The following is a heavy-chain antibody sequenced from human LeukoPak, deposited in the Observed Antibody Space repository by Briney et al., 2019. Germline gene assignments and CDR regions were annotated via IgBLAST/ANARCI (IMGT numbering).Heavy chain of an antibody. CDR3: ARGDLGDYGDRTLDY. J-gene: IGHJ4*02. CDR2: ISAYNGNT. V-gene: IGHV1-18*01. CDR1: GYTFTSYG. Sequence: ASVKVSCKASGYTFTSYGISWVRQAPGQGLEWMGWISAYNGNTTYAQKLQGRVTMTTDTSTSTAYMELRSLRSDDTAVYYCARGDLGDYGDRTLDYWGQGTLVTVSS. D-gene: IGHD4-17*01.